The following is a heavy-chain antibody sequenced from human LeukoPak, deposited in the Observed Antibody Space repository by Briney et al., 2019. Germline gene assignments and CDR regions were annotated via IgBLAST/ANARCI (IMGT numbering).Heavy chain of an antibody. D-gene: IGHD6-13*01. CDR2: IYYSGST. CDR3: ARHDSAGLYFDY. Sequence: SETLSLTCTVSGGSISSSSYYCGWIRQPPGKGLEWIGSIYYSGSTYYNPSLKSRVTISVDTSKNQFSLKLSSVTAADTAVYYCARHDSAGLYFDYWGQGTLVTVSS. J-gene: IGHJ4*02. CDR1: GGSISSSSYY. V-gene: IGHV4-39*01.